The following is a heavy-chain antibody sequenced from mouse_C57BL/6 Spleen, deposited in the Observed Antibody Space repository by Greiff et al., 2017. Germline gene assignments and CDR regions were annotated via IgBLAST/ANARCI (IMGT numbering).Heavy chain of an antibody. CDR1: GFTFSSYA. Sequence: EVQVVESGGGLVKPGGSLKLSCAASGFTFSSYAMSWVRQTPEKRLEWVATISDGGSYTYYPDNVKGRFTISRDNAKNNLYLQMSHLKSEDTAMYYCARGGNPFAYWGQGTLVTVSA. D-gene: IGHD2-1*01. CDR3: ARGGNPFAY. V-gene: IGHV5-4*01. J-gene: IGHJ3*01. CDR2: ISDGGSYT.